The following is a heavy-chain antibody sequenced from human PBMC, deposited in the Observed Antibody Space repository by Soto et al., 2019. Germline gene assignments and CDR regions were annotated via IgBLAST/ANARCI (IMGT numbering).Heavy chain of an antibody. CDR3: GRGRGGGIAASDGAFDI. V-gene: IGHV4-30-4*01. CDR2: IYYSGST. CDR1: GGSISSGDYY. D-gene: IGHD6-13*01. J-gene: IGHJ3*02. Sequence: PSETLSLTCTVSGGSISSGDYYWSWNSQPPGKGLEWIGYIYYSGSTYYNPSLKSRVTISVDTSKNQFSLKLSSVTAADTAVYDWGRGRGGGIAASDGAFDIWGQGTMVTVSS.